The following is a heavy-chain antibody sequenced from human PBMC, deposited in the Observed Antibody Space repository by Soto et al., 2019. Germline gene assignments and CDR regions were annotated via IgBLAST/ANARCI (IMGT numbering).Heavy chain of an antibody. CDR3: ARAAWPTGSNRLKDVVGV. D-gene: IGHD3-16*01. CDR2: INPNGGST. CDR1: GYTFTNYY. Sequence: QVQLVQSGAEVKKPGASVRVSRKASGYTFTNYYIDWVRQAPGQGLEWMGIINPNGGSTMYAKKFQGRVTMTMDTSTSTVYMELRSLRSEDTAVYYCARAAWPTGSNRLKDVVGVWCQGSMVTVYS. V-gene: IGHV1-46*01. J-gene: IGHJ3*01.